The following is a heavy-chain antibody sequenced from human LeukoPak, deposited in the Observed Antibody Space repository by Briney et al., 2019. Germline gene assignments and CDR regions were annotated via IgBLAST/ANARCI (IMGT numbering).Heavy chain of an antibody. D-gene: IGHD7-27*01. V-gene: IGHV3-30-3*01. CDR1: GFTFNNYA. CDR3: ARDQFGTGDRRDAFDI. CDR2: ISHDGSNK. Sequence: PGGSLRLSCAASGFTFNNYAMHWVRHAPGKGLEWIAFISHDGSNKYYADSVKGRFTISRDNSKNTLYLQMNSLRAEDTAVYYCARDQFGTGDRRDAFDIWGQGTMVTVSS. J-gene: IGHJ3*02.